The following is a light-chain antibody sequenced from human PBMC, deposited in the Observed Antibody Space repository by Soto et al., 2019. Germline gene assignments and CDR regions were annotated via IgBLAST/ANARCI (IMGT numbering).Light chain of an antibody. V-gene: IGLV2-8*01. CDR1: SSDVGGYHY. J-gene: IGLJ2*01. CDR3: SSYTSSSTSVV. Sequence: QSVLTQPPSASGSPGQSVTISCAGTSSDVGGYHYVSWYQQHPGKPPKLVIYEVSKRPSGVPDRFSGSKSGNTASLTVAGLQAEDEADYYCSSYTSSSTSVVFGGGTKLTVL. CDR2: EVS.